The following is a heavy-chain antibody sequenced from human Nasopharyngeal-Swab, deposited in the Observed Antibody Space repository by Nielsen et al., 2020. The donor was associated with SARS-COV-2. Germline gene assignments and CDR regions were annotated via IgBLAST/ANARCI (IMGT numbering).Heavy chain of an antibody. CDR1: GGSISSGYY. CDR2: IYHSGST. J-gene: IGHJ3*02. CDR3: GREYYYESTGYLYAFDI. V-gene: IGHV4-38-2*02. Sequence: SETLSLTCTVSGGSISSGYYWGWIRQPPGKGLEWIGSIYHSGSTYYNPSLKSRVTISVDTSKNQFSLKLSSVTAADTAVYYCGREYYYESTGYLYAFDIWGQGTLVTVSS. D-gene: IGHD3-22*01.